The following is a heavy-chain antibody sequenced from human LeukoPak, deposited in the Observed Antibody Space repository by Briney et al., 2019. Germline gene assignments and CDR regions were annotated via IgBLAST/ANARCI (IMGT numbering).Heavy chain of an antibody. J-gene: IGHJ4*02. V-gene: IGHV1-2*02. CDR3: ARGLIVGATFHY. Sequence: ASVKVSCKASGYTFTGYYMHWARQAPGQGLEWMGWINPNSGGTNYAQKFQGRVTMTRDTSISTAYMELSRLRSEDTAVYYCARGLIVGATFHYWGQGTLVTVSS. CDR2: INPNSGGT. CDR1: GYTFTGYY. D-gene: IGHD1-26*01.